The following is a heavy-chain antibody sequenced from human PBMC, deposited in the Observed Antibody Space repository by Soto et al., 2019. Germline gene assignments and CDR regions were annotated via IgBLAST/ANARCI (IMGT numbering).Heavy chain of an antibody. V-gene: IGHV3-30-3*01. CDR3: ARDSNAWAAAGATFDY. J-gene: IGHJ4*02. D-gene: IGHD6-13*01. CDR1: GFTFSSYA. Sequence: GGSLRLSCAASGFTFSSYAMHWVRQAPGKGLEWVAVISYDGSNKYYADSVKGRFTISRDNSKNTLYLQMNSLRAEDTAVYYCARDSNAWAAAGATFDYWGQGTLVTVSS. CDR2: ISYDGSNK.